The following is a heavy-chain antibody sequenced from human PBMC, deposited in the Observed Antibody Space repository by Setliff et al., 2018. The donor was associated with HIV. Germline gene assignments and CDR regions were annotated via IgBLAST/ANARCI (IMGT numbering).Heavy chain of an antibody. Sequence: LSLTCSVSGASIISNTYYWGWIRQPPGKGPEWIASIFYTGSTFYTSSLKSRVRISMDKPNNQFSLDLTSVTTEDTAVFYCARQTRNRYDVLTGYSVLWGQGILVTVSS. J-gene: IGHJ4*02. D-gene: IGHD3-9*01. CDR3: ARQTRNRYDVLTGYSVL. CDR1: GASIISNTYY. V-gene: IGHV4-39*01. CDR2: IFYTGST.